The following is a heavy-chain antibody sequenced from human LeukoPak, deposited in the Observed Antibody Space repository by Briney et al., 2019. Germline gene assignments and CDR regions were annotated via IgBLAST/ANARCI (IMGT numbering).Heavy chain of an antibody. Sequence: GGSLRLSCAASGFTFSSYAMSWVRQAPGKGLEWVAVIWYDGSNKYYADSVKGRFTISRDNSKNTLYLQMNSLRAEDTAVYYCARAPGRYYFDYWGQGTLVTVSS. D-gene: IGHD1-26*01. CDR2: IWYDGSNK. CDR3: ARAPGRYYFDY. V-gene: IGHV3-33*08. CDR1: GFTFSSYA. J-gene: IGHJ4*02.